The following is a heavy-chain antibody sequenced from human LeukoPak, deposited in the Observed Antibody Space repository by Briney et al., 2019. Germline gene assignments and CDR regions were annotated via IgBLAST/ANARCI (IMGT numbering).Heavy chain of an antibody. CDR2: IKSKTDGGTT. D-gene: IGHD1-26*01. Sequence: PGGSLRLSCAASGFTFSNAWMSWVRQAPGKGLEWVGRIKSKTDGGTTDYAAPVKGRFTISRDDSKNTLYLQMNSLKTEDTAVYYCSGWELLLGNFDYWGQGTLVTVSS. CDR1: GFTFSNAW. CDR3: SGWELLLGNFDY. J-gene: IGHJ4*02. V-gene: IGHV3-15*01.